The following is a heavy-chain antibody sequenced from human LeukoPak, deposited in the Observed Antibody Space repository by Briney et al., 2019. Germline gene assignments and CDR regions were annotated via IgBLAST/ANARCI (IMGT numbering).Heavy chain of an antibody. V-gene: IGHV1-2*02. J-gene: IGHJ4*02. CDR2: INPNSGGT. CDR1: GYTFTSYY. Sequence: ASVKVSCKASGYTFTSYYMHWVRQAPGQGLEWMGWINPNSGGTNYAQKFQGRVTMTRDTSISTAYMELSRLRSDDTAVYYCASQGGNGDYGYYFDYWGQGTLVTVSS. CDR3: ASQGGNGDYGYYFDY. D-gene: IGHD4-17*01.